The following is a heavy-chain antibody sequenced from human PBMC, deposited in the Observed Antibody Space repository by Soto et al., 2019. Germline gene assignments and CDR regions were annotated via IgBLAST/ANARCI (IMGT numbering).Heavy chain of an antibody. Sequence: SEILSLTCGVSGYSISRGYYWGWIRQPPGKGLEWIGSIYHSGNTHYNPSLRSRVTISIDTSRNQFSLRLTSVIASDTAVYYCAREYSSSAGWFDPWGQGILVTVSS. CDR3: AREYSSSAGWFDP. J-gene: IGHJ5*02. D-gene: IGHD6-6*01. V-gene: IGHV4-38-2*02. CDR1: GYSISRGYY. CDR2: IYHSGNT.